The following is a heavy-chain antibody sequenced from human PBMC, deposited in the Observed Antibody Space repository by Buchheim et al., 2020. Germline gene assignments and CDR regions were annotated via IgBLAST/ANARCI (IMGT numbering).Heavy chain of an antibody. J-gene: IGHJ4*02. CDR2: IDPDDSYT. D-gene: IGHD2-8*01. CDR1: GYTFTSHW. V-gene: IGHV5-10-1*03. Sequence: EVQLVQSGAEVKKPGESLRISCKGFGYTFTSHWISWVRQMPGKGLEWMGRIDPDDSYTNYSPSFQGHVTISADKSIRTAYIHWRSLKASDTAMYYCARQDCSSGVCYFFDHWGQGTL. CDR3: ARQDCSSGVCYFFDH.